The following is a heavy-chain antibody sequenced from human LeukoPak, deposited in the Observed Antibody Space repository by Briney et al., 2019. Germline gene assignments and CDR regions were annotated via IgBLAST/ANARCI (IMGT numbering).Heavy chain of an antibody. CDR3: VRSLALAGMDY. J-gene: IGHJ4*02. Sequence: SQTLSLTCAISGDSVSSNSAAWHWIRQSPSRGLEWLGRTYYRSKWYIDYAVALKGRITINPDTSKNQFSLQLNSVTPEDTAMYYCVRSLALAGMDYWGQGTLVTVSS. V-gene: IGHV6-1*01. CDR2: TYYRSKWYI. CDR1: GDSVSSNSAA. D-gene: IGHD2-15*01.